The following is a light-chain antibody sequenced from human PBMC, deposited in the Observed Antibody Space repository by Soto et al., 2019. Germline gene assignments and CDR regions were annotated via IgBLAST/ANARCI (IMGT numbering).Light chain of an antibody. V-gene: IGKV1-5*01. Sequence: DIQMTQYPSTLPASVGDRVTITCRASQSISNWLAWHQQKPGTAPKVLIYHASNLQSGVPSSFSGSGSGTEFTLTISSMQPDDFATYYCQQYNSYSFGHGTKVDIK. J-gene: IGKJ1*01. CDR2: HAS. CDR1: QSISNW. CDR3: QQYNSYS.